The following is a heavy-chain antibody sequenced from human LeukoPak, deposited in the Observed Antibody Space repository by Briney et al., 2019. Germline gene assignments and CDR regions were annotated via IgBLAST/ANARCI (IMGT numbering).Heavy chain of an antibody. CDR1: GGSISSGGYY. D-gene: IGHD5/OR15-5a*01. Sequence: SETLSLTCTVSGGSISSGGYYWSWIRQHPGKGLEWIGYIYYSGSTYYNPSLKSRVTISVDTSKNQFSLKLSSVTAADTAVYYRARGSPMVYDAIDYWGQGTLVTVSS. CDR3: ARGSPMVYDAIDY. J-gene: IGHJ4*02. CDR2: IYYSGST. V-gene: IGHV4-31*03.